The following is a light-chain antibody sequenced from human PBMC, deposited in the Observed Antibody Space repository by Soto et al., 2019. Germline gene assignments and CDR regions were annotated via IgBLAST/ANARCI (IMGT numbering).Light chain of an antibody. V-gene: IGLV2-14*01. CDR2: DVS. CDR1: SSDVGGYNY. J-gene: IGLJ1*01. CDR3: SSYTSSIALYV. Sequence: QSALTQPASVPGSPGQSITISCTGTSSDVGGYNYVSWYQQHPGKSPKLMIYDVSNRPSGGSNRFSGSKSGNTASLTISGLQDEDEADYYCSSYTSSIALYVFGTGTKLTVL.